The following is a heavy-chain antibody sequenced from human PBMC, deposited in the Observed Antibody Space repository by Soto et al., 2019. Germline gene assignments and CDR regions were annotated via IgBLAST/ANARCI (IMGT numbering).Heavy chain of an antibody. V-gene: IGHV4-59*08. CDR2: IYYSGST. CDR1: GGSISSYY. D-gene: IGHD2-15*01. J-gene: IGHJ6*03. Sequence: SETLSLTCTVSGGSISSYYWSWIRQPPGKGLEWIGYIYYSGSTNYNPSLKSRVTISVDTSKNQFSLKLSSVTAADTAVYYCARPFIAASEYYMDVWGKGTTVTVSS. CDR3: ARPFIAASEYYMDV.